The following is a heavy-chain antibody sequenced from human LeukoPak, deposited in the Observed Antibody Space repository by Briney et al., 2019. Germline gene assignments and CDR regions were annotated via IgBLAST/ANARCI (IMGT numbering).Heavy chain of an antibody. V-gene: IGHV3-21*04. CDR3: AKERLLWFGESSHAFDI. Sequence: GGSLRLSCAASGFTFSGFWMHWVRQAPGKGLEWVSSISSSSNYIYYADSVKGRFTISRDNAKNSLYLQMNSLRAEDTAVYYCAKERLLWFGESSHAFDIWGQGTMVTVSS. CDR1: GFTFSGFW. D-gene: IGHD3-10*01. CDR2: ISSSSNYI. J-gene: IGHJ3*02.